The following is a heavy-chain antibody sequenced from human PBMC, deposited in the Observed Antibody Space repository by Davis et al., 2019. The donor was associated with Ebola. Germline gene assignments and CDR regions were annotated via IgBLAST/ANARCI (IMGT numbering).Heavy chain of an antibody. CDR1: GFTFSNYD. V-gene: IGHV3-23*01. CDR3: AGAWD. Sequence: GGSLRFSCAASGFTFSNYDMTWVRQAPGKGLDWVSRISSSGGTTYYADSVRGRFTISRDNSRNTLYLQMNSLRAEDTAVYYCAGAWDWGQGTLVTVSS. D-gene: IGHD3-16*01. J-gene: IGHJ4*02. CDR2: ISSSGGTT.